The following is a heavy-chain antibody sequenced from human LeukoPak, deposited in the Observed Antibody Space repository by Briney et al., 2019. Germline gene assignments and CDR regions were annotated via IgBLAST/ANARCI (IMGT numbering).Heavy chain of an antibody. CDR1: GFTFSTYF. CDR2: ISSNGGST. D-gene: IGHD6-13*01. Sequence: GGSLRLSCSASGFTFSTYFMHWVRQAPGKGLEYVSAISSNGGSTYYADSVKGRFTISRDNAKNSLYLQMNSLRAEDTAVYYCARGSAAVLFDYWGQGTLVTVSS. CDR3: ARGSAAVLFDY. J-gene: IGHJ4*02. V-gene: IGHV3-64*04.